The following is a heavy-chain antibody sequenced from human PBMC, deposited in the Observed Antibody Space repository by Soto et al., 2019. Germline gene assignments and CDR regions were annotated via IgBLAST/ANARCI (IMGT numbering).Heavy chain of an antibody. CDR1: GFTFSSYG. J-gene: IGHJ4*02. Sequence: QVQLVESGGGVVQPGRSLRLSCAASGFTFSSYGMHWVRQAPGKGLEWVAVIWYDGSNKYYADSVKGRFTISRENSKNTVYLQMSSLRVEDTAVYYCARGPHVEVVTALDYWGQGTLVTVSS. CDR3: ARGPHVEVVTALDY. CDR2: IWYDGSNK. V-gene: IGHV3-33*01. D-gene: IGHD2-21*02.